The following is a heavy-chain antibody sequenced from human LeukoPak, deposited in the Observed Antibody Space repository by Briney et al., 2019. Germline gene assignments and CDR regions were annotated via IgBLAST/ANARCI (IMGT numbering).Heavy chain of an antibody. D-gene: IGHD6-13*01. J-gene: IGHJ1*01. CDR2: IYYSGST. CDR3: ASIIAAAGPEYFRH. CDR1: GGSISSYY. V-gene: IGHV4-59*08. Sequence: SETLSLTCTVSGGSISSYYWSWIRQPPGKGLEWIGYIYYSGSTNYNPSLKSRVTISVDTSKNQFSLKLSSVTAADTAVYYCASIIAAAGPEYFRHWGQGTLVTVSS.